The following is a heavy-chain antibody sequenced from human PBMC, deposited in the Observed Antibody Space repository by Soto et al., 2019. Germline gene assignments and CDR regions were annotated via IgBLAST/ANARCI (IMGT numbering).Heavy chain of an antibody. CDR1: GFSVSRNY. V-gene: IGHV3-53*02. CDR3: ARVPGRL. J-gene: IGHJ4*02. D-gene: IGHD3-10*01. CDR2: VYSGRAT. Sequence: QLAETGGGSIQPGTSLTLSCAASGFSVSRNYMTWVRQAPGKGLEWVSFVYSGRATFYADSVKGRFILSRDDSQNTMYLQMNNLRAEDTAVYYCARVPGRLWGRGTLVTVAS.